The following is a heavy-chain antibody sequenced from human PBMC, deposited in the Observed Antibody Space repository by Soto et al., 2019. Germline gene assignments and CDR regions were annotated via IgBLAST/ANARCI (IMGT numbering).Heavy chain of an antibody. Sequence: GASVKVSCKVSGYTLTELSMHWVRQAPGKGLEWMGGFDPEDGETIYAQKFQGRVTMTEDTSTDTAYMELSSLRSEDTAVYYCATTSISSGYYRGPNWFDPWGQGTLVTVSS. J-gene: IGHJ5*02. CDR3: ATTSISSGYYRGPNWFDP. D-gene: IGHD3-22*01. V-gene: IGHV1-24*01. CDR1: GYTLTELS. CDR2: FDPEDGET.